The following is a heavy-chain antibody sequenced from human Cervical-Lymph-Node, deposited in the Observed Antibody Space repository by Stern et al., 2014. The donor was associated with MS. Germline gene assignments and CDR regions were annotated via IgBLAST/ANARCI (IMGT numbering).Heavy chain of an antibody. Sequence: QVQLVESGAEVKKPGASVKVSCKASGYTFGTYGTTYGLSWARQAPGQSLEWLGWISPYDGNTDVVPQLQDRVTLTTDTSTNTAYLELRSLRSDDTAVYYCARERLRDFSDYHFDHWGQGTLVTVSS. J-gene: IGHJ4*02. CDR3: ARERLRDFSDYHFDH. CDR2: ISPYDGNT. CDR1: GYTFGTYGTTYG. D-gene: IGHD4-11*01. V-gene: IGHV1-18*01.